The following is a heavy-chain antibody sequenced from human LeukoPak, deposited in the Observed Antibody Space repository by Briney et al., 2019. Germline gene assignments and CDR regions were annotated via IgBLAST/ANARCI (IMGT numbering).Heavy chain of an antibody. D-gene: IGHD3-10*01. CDR3: AAMVRGDPDAFDI. CDR1: GFTFNNYA. V-gene: IGHV3-30*02. J-gene: IGHJ3*02. Sequence: GGSLRLSCVVSGFTFNNYALTWVRQAPGKGLEWVAFIRYDGSNKYYADSVKGRFTISRDNSKNTLYLQMNSLRAEDTAVYYCAAMVRGDPDAFDIWGQGTMVTVSS. CDR2: IRYDGSNK.